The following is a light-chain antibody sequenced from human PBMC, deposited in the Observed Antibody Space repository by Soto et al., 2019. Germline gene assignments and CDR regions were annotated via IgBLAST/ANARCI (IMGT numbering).Light chain of an antibody. CDR2: GNS. Sequence: QSVLTQPPSGSGAPGQTVTICCTGSSSNIGAGYDVHWYQQLPGTAPKLLIYGNSNRPSGVPDRFSGSKSGTSASLAITGLQAEDEADYYCQSYDSSLSALFGGGTKLTVL. J-gene: IGLJ3*02. CDR3: QSYDSSLSAL. CDR1: SSNIGAGYD. V-gene: IGLV1-40*01.